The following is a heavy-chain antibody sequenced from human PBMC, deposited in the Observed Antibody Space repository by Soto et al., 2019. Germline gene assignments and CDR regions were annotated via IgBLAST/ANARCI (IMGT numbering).Heavy chain of an antibody. CDR2: INPDSGGT. CDR3: ARDQMTTVTTNDYYGMDV. CDR1: GYSFADYY. V-gene: IGHV1-2*02. Sequence: GASVKVSCKASGYSFADYYMHWVRQAPGQGLEWMGWINPDSGGTNYAQKFQGRVTMTRDSSITTAYMELTGLRSDDTAVYYCARDQMTTVTTNDYYGMDVWGQGTTVTVSS. J-gene: IGHJ6*02. D-gene: IGHD4-17*01.